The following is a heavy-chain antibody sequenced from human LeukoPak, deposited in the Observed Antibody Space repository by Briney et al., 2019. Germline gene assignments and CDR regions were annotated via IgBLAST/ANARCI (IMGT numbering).Heavy chain of an antibody. Sequence: APVKLSCKASGYTFTRYGISWVRQAPGQGLEWMRWITAYSGNTHCAQQLQRRVTMTTDTSTTPTYNELSRRRAYEPAAYYCTRDGDITIFGVASADYWGQGTLVTVSS. D-gene: IGHD3-3*01. CDR3: TRDGDITIFGVASADY. CDR2: ITAYSGNT. V-gene: IGHV1-18*01. CDR1: GYTFTRYG. J-gene: IGHJ4*02.